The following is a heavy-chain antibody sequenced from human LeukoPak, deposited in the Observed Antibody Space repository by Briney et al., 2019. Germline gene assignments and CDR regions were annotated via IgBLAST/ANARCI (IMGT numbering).Heavy chain of an antibody. Sequence: ASVKVSCKASGYTFTGYYMHWVRQATGQGLEWMGWMNPNSGNTGYAQKFQGRVTITRNTSISTAYMELSSLRSEDTAVYYCARVGAAAGIDYWGQGTLVTVSS. CDR1: GYTFTGYY. J-gene: IGHJ4*02. CDR3: ARVGAAAGIDY. CDR2: MNPNSGNT. D-gene: IGHD6-13*01. V-gene: IGHV1-8*03.